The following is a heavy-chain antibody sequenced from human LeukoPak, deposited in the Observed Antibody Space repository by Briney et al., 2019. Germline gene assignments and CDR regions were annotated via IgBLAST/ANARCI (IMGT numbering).Heavy chain of an antibody. J-gene: IGHJ5*02. V-gene: IGHV4-39*07. CDR3: ARDRAASWGFDP. CDR1: GGSISTSNYY. D-gene: IGHD6-13*01. CDR2: ICYSGST. Sequence: SETLSLTCTVSGGSISTSNYYWGWIRQPPGKGLEWIGNICYSGSTYYSPSLKSRVTISLDTSRNQFSLKLSSVTAADTAVYYCARDRAASWGFDPWGQGTLVTVSS.